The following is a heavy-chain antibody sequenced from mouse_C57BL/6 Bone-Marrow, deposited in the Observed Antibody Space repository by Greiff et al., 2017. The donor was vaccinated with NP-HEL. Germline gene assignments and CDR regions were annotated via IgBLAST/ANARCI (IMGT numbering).Heavy chain of an antibody. CDR3: AIPFITTVVAGAMDY. CDR2: ISSGSSTI. J-gene: IGHJ4*01. Sequence: EVKLVESGGGLVKPGGSLKLSCAASGFTFSDYGMHWVRQAPEKGLEWVAYISSGSSTIYYADPVKGRFTISRDNAKNTLFLQMTSLRSEDTAMYYCAIPFITTVVAGAMDYWGQGTSVTVSS. CDR1: GFTFSDYG. D-gene: IGHD1-1*01. V-gene: IGHV5-17*01.